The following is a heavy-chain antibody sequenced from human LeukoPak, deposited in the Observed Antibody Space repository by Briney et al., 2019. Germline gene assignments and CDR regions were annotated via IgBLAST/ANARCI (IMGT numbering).Heavy chain of an antibody. CDR1: GYSISSGYY. Sequence: SETLSLTCAVSGYSISSGYYWGWIRQPPGKGLEWIGSIYHSGSTYYNPSLKSRVTISVDTSKNQFSLKLISVTAADTAVYYCARRSRYNWNDLGFDYWGQGTLVTVSS. J-gene: IGHJ4*02. CDR3: ARRSRYNWNDLGFDY. CDR2: IYHSGST. V-gene: IGHV4-38-2*01. D-gene: IGHD1-1*01.